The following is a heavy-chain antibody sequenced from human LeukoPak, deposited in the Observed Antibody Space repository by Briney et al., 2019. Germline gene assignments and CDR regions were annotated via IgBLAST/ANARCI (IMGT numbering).Heavy chain of an antibody. J-gene: IGHJ4*02. V-gene: IGHV4-59*01. CDR3: ARVHYGANLTPLFDY. CDR2: IHYSGST. Sequence: SETLSLTCTVSGGSIRSYYWSWIRQPPGKGLEWIGYIHYSGSTNCNPSLKTRVTLSVDTSKNHFSLKLTSVTAADTAVYYCARVHYGANLTPLFDYWGQGTLVTVSS. CDR1: GGSIRSYY. D-gene: IGHD4-23*01.